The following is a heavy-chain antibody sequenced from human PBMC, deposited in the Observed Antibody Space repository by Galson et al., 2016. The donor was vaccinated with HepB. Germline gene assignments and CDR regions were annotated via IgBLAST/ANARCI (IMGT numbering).Heavy chain of an antibody. D-gene: IGHD3-3*01. V-gene: IGHV3-23*01. Sequence: SLRLSCAASGFSFNNYAMHWVRQAPGRGLEWVSAIVGNGGSTFYADSLQGRFAISRDNSKNTLYLQMESLRAADTAIYYCARGRDVVARSGVDFWGQGTLVTVSS. J-gene: IGHJ4*02. CDR1: GFSFNNYA. CDR3: ARGRDVVARSGVDF. CDR2: IVGNGGST.